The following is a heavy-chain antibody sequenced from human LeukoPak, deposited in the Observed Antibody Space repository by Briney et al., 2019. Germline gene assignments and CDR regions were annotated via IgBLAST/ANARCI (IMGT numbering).Heavy chain of an antibody. D-gene: IGHD5-24*01. V-gene: IGHV3-23*01. J-gene: IGHJ4*02. CDR2: ISGSGGST. CDR1: GFTFSSNA. Sequence: GGSLRLSCAASGFTFSSNAMSWVRQAPGKGLEWVSAISGSGGSTYYADSVKGRFTISRDNSKNMVYLQMNGLTVEDAATYYCARRTMSAFDSWGQGTLLIVSS. CDR3: ARRTMSAFDS.